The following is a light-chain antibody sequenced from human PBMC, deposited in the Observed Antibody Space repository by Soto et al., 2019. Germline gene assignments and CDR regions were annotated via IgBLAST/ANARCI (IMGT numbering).Light chain of an antibody. CDR2: AAS. Sequence: DIQMTQSPSSLSASVGDRVTITCRASQSISSYLNWYQQKPGKAPKLLIYAASSLQSGVPSRFSGSGSGTDFTLTISSLHPEEFATYYCQQSYSTPWTFGQGTKVDIK. V-gene: IGKV1-39*01. CDR1: QSISSY. J-gene: IGKJ1*01. CDR3: QQSYSTPWT.